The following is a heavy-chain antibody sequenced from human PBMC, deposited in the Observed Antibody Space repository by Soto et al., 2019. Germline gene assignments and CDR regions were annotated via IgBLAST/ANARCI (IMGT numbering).Heavy chain of an antibody. CDR2: ISGSGAST. J-gene: IGHJ6*02. CDR1: GFTFSSYA. D-gene: IGHD4-17*01. CDR3: AKFYYGDYSYYYYGMDV. Sequence: EVQVLESGGGLVQPGGSLRLSCAASGFTFSSYAMSWVRQAPGKGLEWVSAISGSGASTRYADSVQGRFTISRDTSKHTLYLQMNSLRAEDTAVYYCAKFYYGDYSYYYYGMDVWGQGTTVTVSS. V-gene: IGHV3-23*01.